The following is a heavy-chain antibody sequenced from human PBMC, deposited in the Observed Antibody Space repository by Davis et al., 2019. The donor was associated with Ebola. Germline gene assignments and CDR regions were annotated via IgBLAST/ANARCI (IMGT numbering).Heavy chain of an antibody. Sequence: PSETLSLTCTISGGSISSSSYYWGWVRQSPGKGLEWIGEISRGERTYKNPSLQSRVTLSIDTSKNQFSLELTSVTAADTAVYYCATLHQIRGKDFFDCWGQGTLVTVSS. J-gene: IGHJ4*02. D-gene: IGHD2-2*01. CDR1: GGSISSSSYY. V-gene: IGHV4-39*01. CDR2: ISRGERT. CDR3: ATLHQIRGKDFFDC.